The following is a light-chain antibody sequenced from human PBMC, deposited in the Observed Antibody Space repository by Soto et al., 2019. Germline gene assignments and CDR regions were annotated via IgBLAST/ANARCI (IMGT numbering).Light chain of an antibody. CDR1: LSISTH. Sequence: DIQMTQSPSPLSASVGDRVTITCRTSLSISTHLNWYQQKPGKAPKLLIYAASTLQTGVPSRFSGSGSGTDFTLNISSLQPEEFATYYCQQTYATPCTFGQGTKLEI. V-gene: IGKV1-39*01. CDR2: AAS. CDR3: QQTYATPCT. J-gene: IGKJ2*01.